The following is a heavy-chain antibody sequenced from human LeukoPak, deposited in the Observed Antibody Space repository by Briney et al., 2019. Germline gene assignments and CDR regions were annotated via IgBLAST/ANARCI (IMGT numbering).Heavy chain of an antibody. CDR2: IYHSGST. Sequence: TSETLSLTCTVSGYSISSGYYWGWIRQPPGKWLEWIGSIYHSGSTYYNPSLKSRVTISVDTSKNQFSLKLSSVTAADTAVYYCASRTGGIVLMVYAEYYFDYWGQGTLVTVSS. D-gene: IGHD2-8*01. V-gene: IGHV4-38-2*02. CDR1: GYSISSGYY. J-gene: IGHJ4*02. CDR3: ASRTGGIVLMVYAEYYFDY.